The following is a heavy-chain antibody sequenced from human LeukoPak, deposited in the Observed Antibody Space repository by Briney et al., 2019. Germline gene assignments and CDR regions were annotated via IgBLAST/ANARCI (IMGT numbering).Heavy chain of an antibody. CDR1: GYSISSGYY. CDR2: IYHSGST. Sequence: PSETLSLTXAVSGYSISSGYYWGWSRQPPGKGLEWIGRIYHSGSTYYNPSLKSGVTISVDTSKTQFSLKLTSVTAADTAVYYCVREYLYDDASIYDPWGQGTLVTVSS. CDR3: VREYLYDDASIYDP. V-gene: IGHV4-38-2*02. J-gene: IGHJ5*02. D-gene: IGHD3-3*01.